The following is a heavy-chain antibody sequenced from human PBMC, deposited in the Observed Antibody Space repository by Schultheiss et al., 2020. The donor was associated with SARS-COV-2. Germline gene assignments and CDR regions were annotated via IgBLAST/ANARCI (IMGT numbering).Heavy chain of an antibody. CDR3: ARVGRLSAFDY. D-gene: IGHD1-26*01. V-gene: IGHV4-59*08. CDR2: IYYSGST. Sequence: SETLSLTCAVYGGSFSGYYWSWIRQPPGKGLEWIGYIYYSGSTDYDPSLKSRVSILVDTSKNQFSLKLNSVTAADTAVYYCARVGRLSAFDYWGQGTLVTVSS. J-gene: IGHJ4*02. CDR1: GGSFSGYY.